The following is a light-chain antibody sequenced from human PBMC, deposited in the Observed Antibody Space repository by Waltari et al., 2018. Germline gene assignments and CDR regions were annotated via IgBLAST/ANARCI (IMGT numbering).Light chain of an antibody. V-gene: IGLV2-14*03. CDR1: SSDVGRYNF. CDR3: FSYTSFNTRV. CDR2: DVS. Sequence: QSALTQPASVSGSPGQSITISCTGTSSDVGRYNFVSWFQQHPGNAPKLVIPDVSDRPSGVSSRFSGSKSGNTASLTISGLQAEDEADYYCFSYTSFNTRVFGTGTKVTVL. J-gene: IGLJ1*01.